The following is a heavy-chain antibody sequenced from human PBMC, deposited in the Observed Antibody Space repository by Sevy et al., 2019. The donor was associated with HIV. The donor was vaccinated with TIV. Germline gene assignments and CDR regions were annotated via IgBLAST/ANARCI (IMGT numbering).Heavy chain of an antibody. Sequence: GESLKISCAASGFTFSSYEMNWVRQAPGKGLEWVSYISSSGSTIYYADSVKGRFTISRDNAKNSLYLQMNSLRAEDTAVYYCARYSSSSLYYYYYGMDVWGQGTTVTVSS. J-gene: IGHJ6*02. CDR2: ISSSGSTI. CDR3: ARYSSSSLYYYYYGMDV. D-gene: IGHD6-6*01. V-gene: IGHV3-48*03. CDR1: GFTFSSYE.